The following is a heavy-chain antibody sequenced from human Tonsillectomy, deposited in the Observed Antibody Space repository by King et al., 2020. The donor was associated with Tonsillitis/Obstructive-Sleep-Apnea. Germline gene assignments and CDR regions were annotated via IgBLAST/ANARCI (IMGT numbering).Heavy chain of an antibody. CDR2: ISYDGINK. V-gene: IGHV3-30*18. J-gene: IGHJ6*02. D-gene: IGHD1-1*01. CDR3: AKGEGADWRSMDV. Sequence: QVQLVESGGGVVQPGRSLRLSCAASGFTFSTYGLHWVRQAPGKGLEWVAVISYDGINKYYADSVKGRFTISRDNSKNTLYLQMNSLRAEDTAVYYCAKGEGADWRSMDVWGQGTTVTVSS. CDR1: GFTFSTYG.